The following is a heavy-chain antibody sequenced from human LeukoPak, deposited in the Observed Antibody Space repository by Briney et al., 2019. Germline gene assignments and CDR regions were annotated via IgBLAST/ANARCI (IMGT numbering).Heavy chain of an antibody. V-gene: IGHV3-43D*04. D-gene: IGHD3-10*01. J-gene: IGHJ5*02. CDR1: GFTFEDYA. CDR3: ARNYYGSGSYLGYNWFDP. CDR2: ITWDGGKT. Sequence: GGSLRLSCAASGFTFEDYALHWVRQFPGKGLEWVSLITWDGGKTFYADSVKGRFTVSRDNSKSPLYLQMNSLRAEDTALYYCARNYYGSGSYLGYNWFDPWGQGTLVTVSS.